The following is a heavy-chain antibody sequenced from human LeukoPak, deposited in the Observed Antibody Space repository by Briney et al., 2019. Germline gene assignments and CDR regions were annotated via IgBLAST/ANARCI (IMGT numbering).Heavy chain of an antibody. V-gene: IGHV3-20*04. D-gene: IGHD3-10*01. J-gene: IGHJ6*03. CDR2: INWNGDDT. Sequence: TRGSLRLSCAASGFTFDDYGTNSVRHAPRKGLEWVSGINWNGDDTGYADSEKGRFTITRDYTKNSLYLQMNRLRAEDTAWYYCARGFGSISYYDMDVWGNGTTVTIS. CDR3: ARGFGSISYYDMDV. CDR1: GFTFDDYG.